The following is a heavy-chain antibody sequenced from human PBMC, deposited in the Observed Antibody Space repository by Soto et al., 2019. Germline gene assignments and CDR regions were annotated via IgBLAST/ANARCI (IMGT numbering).Heavy chain of an antibody. CDR2: IIPIFGTA. D-gene: IGHD3-16*01. V-gene: IGHV1-69*13. CDR1: GGTFSSYA. Sequence: SVKVSCKASGGTFSSYAISWVRQAPGQGLEWMGGIIPIFGTANYAQKFQGRVTITADESTSTAYMELSSLRSEDTAVYYCARSYDIKAHYFDYWGQGTLVTVSS. J-gene: IGHJ4*02. CDR3: ARSYDIKAHYFDY.